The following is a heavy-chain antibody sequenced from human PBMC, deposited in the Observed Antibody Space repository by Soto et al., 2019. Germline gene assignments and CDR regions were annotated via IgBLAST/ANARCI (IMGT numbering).Heavy chain of an antibody. V-gene: IGHV4-59*11. D-gene: IGHD5-12*01. J-gene: IGHJ4*02. CDR3: ARAVDIVATIDY. CDR2: IYYSGST. CDR1: GGTISSHY. Sequence: SETLSLTCTVSGGTISSHYWSWIRQPPGKGLEWIGYIYYSGSTNYNPSLKSRVTISVDTSKNQFSLKLSSATAADTAVYYCARAVDIVATIDYWGQGTLVTVSS.